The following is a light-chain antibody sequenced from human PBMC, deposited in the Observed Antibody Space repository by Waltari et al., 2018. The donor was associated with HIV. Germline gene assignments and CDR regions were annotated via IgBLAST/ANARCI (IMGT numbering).Light chain of an antibody. CDR3: SSYAGSNNLL. V-gene: IGLV2-8*01. CDR2: EVS. J-gene: IGLJ2*01. Sequence: QSALTQPPSASGSPGQSVTISCTGTSSDVGSYNFVSWYQQHPGKAPKLMIFEVSKRPSVVPDRFSGSKSGNTASLTVSGLQPEDEADYYCSSYAGSNNLLFGGGTKLTVL. CDR1: SSDVGSYNF.